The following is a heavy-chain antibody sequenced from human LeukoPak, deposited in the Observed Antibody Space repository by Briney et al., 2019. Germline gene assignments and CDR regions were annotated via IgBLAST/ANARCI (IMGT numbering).Heavy chain of an antibody. CDR2: INGNSIYT. CDR1: GFTFSDYA. V-gene: IGHV3-23*01. J-gene: IGHJ4*02. D-gene: IGHD3-16*01. Sequence: PGGSLRLSCSASGFTFSDYAMNWVRQAPGMGLEWISTINGNSIYTYYADSVKGRFTVSRDNSKNILYLHMNSLRAEDTAVYYCAKKRGPVGDVVLQGYYFDYWGQGSLVTVSS. CDR3: AKKRGPVGDVVLQGYYFDY.